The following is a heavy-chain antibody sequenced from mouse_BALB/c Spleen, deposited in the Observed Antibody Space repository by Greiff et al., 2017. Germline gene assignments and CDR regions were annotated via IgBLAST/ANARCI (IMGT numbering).Heavy chain of an antibody. CDR3: ASGYYRYDGLAY. Sequence: VQLQQSGAELMKPGASVKISCKATGYTFSSYWIEWVKQRPGHGLEWIGEILPGSGSTNYNEKFKGKATFTADTSSNTAYMQLSSLTSEDSAVYYCASGYYRYDGLAYWGQGTLVTVSA. CDR2: ILPGSGST. J-gene: IGHJ3*01. CDR1: GYTFSSYW. V-gene: IGHV1-9*01. D-gene: IGHD2-14*01.